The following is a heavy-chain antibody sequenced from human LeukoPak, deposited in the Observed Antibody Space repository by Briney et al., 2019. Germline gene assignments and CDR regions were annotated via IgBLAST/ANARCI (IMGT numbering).Heavy chain of an antibody. CDR1: GGSISSYY. D-gene: IGHD6-6*01. CDR2: IYYSGNA. CDR3: ARDIGAARSDY. J-gene: IGHJ4*02. Sequence: SETLSLTCTVSGGSISSYYWSWIRQPPGKGLEWIGYIYYSGNAKYNPSLKSRVTISVDTSKNQFSLKVTSVTAADTAVYYCARDIGAARSDYWGQGTLVTVSS. V-gene: IGHV4-59*01.